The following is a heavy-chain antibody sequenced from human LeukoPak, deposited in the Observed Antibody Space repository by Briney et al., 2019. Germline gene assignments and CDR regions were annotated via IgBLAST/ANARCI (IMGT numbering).Heavy chain of an antibody. CDR1: SGSISSHY. J-gene: IGHJ5*02. Sequence: SETLSLTCTVSSGSISSHYWTWIRQPPGKGLECIGYVFYGGSTNYNPSLKSRVTISVDTSKNQFSLKLSSVTAADTAVYYCARATGRVYCSSTSCYRRWFDRWGQGTLVTVSS. CDR2: VFYGGST. D-gene: IGHD2-2*02. V-gene: IGHV4-59*11. CDR3: ARATGRVYCSSTSCYRRWFDR.